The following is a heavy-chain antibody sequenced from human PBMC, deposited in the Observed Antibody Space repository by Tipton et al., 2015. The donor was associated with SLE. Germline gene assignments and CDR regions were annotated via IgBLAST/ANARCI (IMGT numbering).Heavy chain of an antibody. J-gene: IGHJ4*02. V-gene: IGHV4-31*03. CDR2: IYYTGTT. CDR3: ARAGEYGDYEATDY. Sequence: TLSLTYTVSGVSISSDGFYWSWIRQHPDKVLEWIGYIYYTGTTQYNPSLKSRLTISLDTSKNQFSLRLSSVTAADTATYYCARAGEYGDYEATDYWGQGTLVTVSS. CDR1: GVSISSDGFY. D-gene: IGHD5-12*01.